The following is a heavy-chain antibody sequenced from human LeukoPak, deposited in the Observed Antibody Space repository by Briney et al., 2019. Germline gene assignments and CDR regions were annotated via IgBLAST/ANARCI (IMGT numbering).Heavy chain of an antibody. Sequence: GGSLRLSCAASGFTFSNYWMNWVRQAPGKGLEWVANIKQDGSEKYYVDSVKGRFTISRDIAKNSLYLQMNSLRAEDTALYYCARDYGGNSGYWGQGTLVTVSS. D-gene: IGHD4-23*01. CDR2: IKQDGSEK. CDR3: ARDYGGNSGY. V-gene: IGHV3-7*03. CDR1: GFTFSNYW. J-gene: IGHJ4*02.